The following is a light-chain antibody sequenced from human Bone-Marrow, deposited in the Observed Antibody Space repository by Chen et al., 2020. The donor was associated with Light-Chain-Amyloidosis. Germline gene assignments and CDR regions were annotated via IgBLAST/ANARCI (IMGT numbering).Light chain of an antibody. Sequence: SYELTQPPSVSVSPGQTARITCSGDDLPTKYAYWYQQKPGQAPVLVINRDTERPSGISERFSGSSPGTTATLTISGVQAEDEADYHCQSADSSGTYEVIFGGETKLTVL. CDR1: DLPTKY. CDR3: QSADSSGTYEVI. CDR2: RDT. J-gene: IGLJ2*01. V-gene: IGLV3-25*03.